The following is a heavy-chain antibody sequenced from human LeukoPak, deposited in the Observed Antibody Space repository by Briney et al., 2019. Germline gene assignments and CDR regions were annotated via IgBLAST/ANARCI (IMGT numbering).Heavy chain of an antibody. J-gene: IGHJ4*02. CDR3: ARDMKQQLDY. Sequence: GGSLRLSCAPSGFTFSSYGMHRVRQAPGKGLEWVAVIWYDGSNKYYADSVKGRFTISRDNSRNTLYLQMNSLRAEVTAVYYCARDMKQQLDYWGQGTLVTVSS. V-gene: IGHV3-33*01. D-gene: IGHD6-13*01. CDR1: GFTFSSYG. CDR2: IWYDGSNK.